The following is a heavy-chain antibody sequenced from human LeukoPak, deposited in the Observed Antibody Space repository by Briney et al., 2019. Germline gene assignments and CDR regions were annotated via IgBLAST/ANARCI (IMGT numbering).Heavy chain of an antibody. V-gene: IGHV3-23*01. D-gene: IGHD6-13*01. Sequence: GGSLRLSCAASGFTFSSYAMSWVRQAPGKGLEWVSAISGSGGSTYYADSVKGRFTVSRDNSKNTLYLQMNSLRAEDTAVYYCAHVAGWAAAGTYYFDYWGQGTLVTVSS. CDR2: ISGSGGST. CDR3: AHVAGWAAAGTYYFDY. J-gene: IGHJ4*02. CDR1: GFTFSSYA.